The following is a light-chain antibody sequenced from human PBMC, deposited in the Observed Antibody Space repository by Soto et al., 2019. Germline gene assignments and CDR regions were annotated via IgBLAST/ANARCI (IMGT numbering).Light chain of an antibody. Sequence: NFMLTQPHSVSGSPGKTVTISCTRISGSIASNYVQWYQQRPGSSPTTVIYEDNQRPSGVPDRFSGSIDSSSNSASLTVSGLETEDEADYCCQSYDSSNQVFGGGTKLTVL. CDR2: EDN. CDR3: QSYDSSNQV. CDR1: SGSIASNY. J-gene: IGLJ3*02. V-gene: IGLV6-57*01.